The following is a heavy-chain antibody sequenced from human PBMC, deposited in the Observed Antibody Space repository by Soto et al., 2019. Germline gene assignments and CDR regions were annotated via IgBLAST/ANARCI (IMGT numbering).Heavy chain of an antibody. V-gene: IGHV3-73*01. CDR3: TRLISAAQDY. J-gene: IGHJ4*02. D-gene: IGHD3-10*01. CDR2: IRDRAFSYAT. CDR1: GVVFKDSS. Sequence: EVLLVESGGGLVQPGGSLKLSCAASGVVFKDSSIHWVRQASGKGLEWVGRIRDRAFSYATAYAASVKDRFTISRDDSTNTAYLQMNSLKTEDTAIYYCTRLISAAQDYWGQGTLVTVSS.